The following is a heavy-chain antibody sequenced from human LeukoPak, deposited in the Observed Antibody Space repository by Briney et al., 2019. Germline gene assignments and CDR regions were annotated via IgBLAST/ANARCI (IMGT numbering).Heavy chain of an antibody. Sequence: GGSLRLSCAASGFTFSSYAMSWVRQAPGKGLEWVSAISGSGGSTYYADSVKGRFTISRDNSKNTLYLQMNSLRAEDTAVYYCAKDRVVVVPAAMGPGRTDWYFDLWGRGTLVTVSS. V-gene: IGHV3-23*01. CDR2: ISGSGGST. CDR1: GFTFSSYA. J-gene: IGHJ2*01. D-gene: IGHD2-2*01. CDR3: AKDRVVVVPAAMGPGRTDWYFDL.